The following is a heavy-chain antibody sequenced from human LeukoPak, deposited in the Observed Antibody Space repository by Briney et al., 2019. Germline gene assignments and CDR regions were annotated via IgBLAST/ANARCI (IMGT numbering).Heavy chain of an antibody. J-gene: IGHJ6*04. V-gene: IGHV3-23*01. CDR2: ISGSGGST. CDR3: AKDGGWDIVVVPAVYYYYGMDV. Sequence: PGGSLRLSCAASGFTFSSYAMSWVRQAPEKGLEWVSAISGSGGSTYYADSVKGRFTISRDNSKNTLYLQMNSLRAEDTAVYYCAKDGGWDIVVVPAVYYYYGMDVWGKGTTVTVSS. CDR1: GFTFSSYA. D-gene: IGHD2-2*01.